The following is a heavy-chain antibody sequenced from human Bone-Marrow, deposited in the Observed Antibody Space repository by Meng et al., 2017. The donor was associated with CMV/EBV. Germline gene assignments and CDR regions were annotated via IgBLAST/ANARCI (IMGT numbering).Heavy chain of an antibody. CDR3: ARDVRGRYQLLYSYYYYYGMDV. J-gene: IGHJ6*02. Sequence: GGSLRLSCAASGFTFSSYAMHWVRQAPGKGLEWVAVISYDGSNKYYADSVKGRFTISRDNSKNTLYLQMNSLRAEDTAVYYCARDVRGRYQLLYSYYYYYGMDVWGQGTTVTVSS. CDR1: GFTFSSYA. CDR2: ISYDGSNK. V-gene: IGHV3-30-3*01. D-gene: IGHD2-2*02.